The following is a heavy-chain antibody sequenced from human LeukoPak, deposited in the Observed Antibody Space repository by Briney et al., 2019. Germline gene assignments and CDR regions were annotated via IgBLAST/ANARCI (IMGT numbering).Heavy chain of an antibody. CDR2: FHSSGSP. D-gene: IGHD6-19*01. Sequence: PSETLSLTCSVSGVSVSSTRYYWAWIRQPPGQGLQWIGSFHSSGSPFYNPSLESRITISLDASDNHFSLKLTSVTAADTAVYYCARRASSSERFPPPFDFWGQGSLVIVSS. CDR1: GVSVSSTRYY. CDR3: ARRASSSERFPPPFDF. J-gene: IGHJ4*02. V-gene: IGHV4-39*02.